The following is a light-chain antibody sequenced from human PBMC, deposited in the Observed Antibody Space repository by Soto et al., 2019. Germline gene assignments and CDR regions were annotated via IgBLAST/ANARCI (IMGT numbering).Light chain of an antibody. CDR2: DAS. J-gene: IGKJ1*01. CDR3: QQRSNWT. V-gene: IGKV3-11*01. Sequence: EIVLTQSPATLSLSPGERATLSCRASQSVSSYLAWYQQKPGQAPRLLIYDASNRATGIPARFSGSGSGTDFTLTISSLEPEDFAVYYCQQRSNWTFGQGTKGEIK. CDR1: QSVSSY.